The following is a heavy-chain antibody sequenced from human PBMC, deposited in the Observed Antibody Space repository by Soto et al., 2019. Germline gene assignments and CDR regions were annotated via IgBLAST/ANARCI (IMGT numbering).Heavy chain of an antibody. D-gene: IGHD3-3*01. V-gene: IGHV1-69*02. Sequence: QVQLVQSGAEVRQPGSSVTVSCKAPGDIFSRFGINWVRQAPGQGFEWMARIIPALNVRNFAHKLHARVSVTADTATNTFYIELSSLRSDATAVYFCASLDSSESGIFTWGQGTRVTGSA. J-gene: IGHJ1*01. CDR3: ASLDSSESGIFT. CDR1: GDIFSRFG. CDR2: IIPALNVR.